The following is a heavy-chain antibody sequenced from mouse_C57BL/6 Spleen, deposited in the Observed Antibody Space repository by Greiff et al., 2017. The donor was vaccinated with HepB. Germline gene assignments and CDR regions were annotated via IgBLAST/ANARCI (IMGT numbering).Heavy chain of an antibody. V-gene: IGHV5-9-1*02. CDR2: ISSGGDYI. CDR3: TRIYDGYYVDY. Sequence: EVKLMESGEGLVKPGGSLKLSCAASGFTFSSYAMSWVRQTPEKRLEWVAYISSGGDYIYYADTVKGRFTISRDNARNTLYLQMSSLKSEDTAMYYCTRIYDGYYVDYWGQGTTLTVSS. D-gene: IGHD2-3*01. J-gene: IGHJ2*01. CDR1: GFTFSSYA.